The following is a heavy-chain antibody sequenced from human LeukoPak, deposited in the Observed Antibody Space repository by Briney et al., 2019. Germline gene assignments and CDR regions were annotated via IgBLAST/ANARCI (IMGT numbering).Heavy chain of an antibody. CDR2: ISGYSGNT. CDR1: NFTVTGYG. D-gene: IGHD3-22*01. CDR3: ARVHDSSGYSDY. Sequence: ASVMVSCKASNFTVTGYGISWVRQAPGQGLEWMGWISGYSGNTNYAQKFQGRVTMTRDTSISTAYMELSRLRSDDTAVYYCARVHDSSGYSDYWGQGTLVTVSS. V-gene: IGHV1-18*01. J-gene: IGHJ4*02.